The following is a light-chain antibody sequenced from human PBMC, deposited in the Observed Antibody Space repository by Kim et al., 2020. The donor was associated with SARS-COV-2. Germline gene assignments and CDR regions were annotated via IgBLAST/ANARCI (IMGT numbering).Light chain of an antibody. Sequence: LAPRLLIYGSSTRATGIPDRFIGSGSGTEFTLTISRLEPEDFAVYYCQQYGDFRWTFGQGTKVDIK. CDR2: GSS. CDR3: QQYGDFRWT. V-gene: IGKV3D-20*01. J-gene: IGKJ1*01.